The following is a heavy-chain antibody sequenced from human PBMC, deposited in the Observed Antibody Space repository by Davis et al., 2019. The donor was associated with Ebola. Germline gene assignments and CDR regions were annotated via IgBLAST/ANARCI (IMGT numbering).Heavy chain of an antibody. D-gene: IGHD6-13*01. CDR2: IIPILGIA. V-gene: IGHV1-69*04. Sequence: SVKVSCKASGGTFSSYGISWVRQAPGQGLEWMGRIIPILGIANYAQKFQGRVTITADKSTSTAYMELSSLRSEDTAVNYCARESNAGTGGDYWGQGTLVTVSS. J-gene: IGHJ4*02. CDR1: GGTFSSYG. CDR3: ARESNAGTGGDY.